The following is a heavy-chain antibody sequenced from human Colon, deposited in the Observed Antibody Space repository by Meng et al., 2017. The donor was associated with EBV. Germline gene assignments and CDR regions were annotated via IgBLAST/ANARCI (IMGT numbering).Heavy chain of an antibody. Sequence: LQECGPGLVEPPGTLSLTCAVSGASISSNNWWSWVRPPPGKGLEWSGEIYHGGNTNYNPSLKSRVTISVDRSNDQFSLSLSSVTAADTAVYYCARGNAYNAPSFDYWGQGTLVTVSS. D-gene: IGHD5-24*01. V-gene: IGHV4-4*03. CDR1: GASISSNNW. J-gene: IGHJ4*02. CDR2: IYHGGNT. CDR3: ARGNAYNAPSFDY.